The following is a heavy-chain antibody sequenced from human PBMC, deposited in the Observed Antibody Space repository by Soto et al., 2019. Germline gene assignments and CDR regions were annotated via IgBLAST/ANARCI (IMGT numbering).Heavy chain of an antibody. Sequence: GGSLRLSCAASGFTFSSYAMHWVRQAPGKGLEWVAVISYDGSNKYYADSVKGRFTISRDNSKNTLYLQMNSLRAEDTAVYYCARGEYYYDSSGYSHWGQGTLVTVSS. CDR2: ISYDGSNK. D-gene: IGHD3-22*01. CDR3: ARGEYYYDSSGYSH. CDR1: GFTFSSYA. V-gene: IGHV3-30-3*01. J-gene: IGHJ4*02.